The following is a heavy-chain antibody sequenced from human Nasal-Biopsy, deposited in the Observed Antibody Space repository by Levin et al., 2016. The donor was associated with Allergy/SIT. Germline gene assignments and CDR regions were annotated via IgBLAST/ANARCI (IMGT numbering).Heavy chain of an antibody. CDR2: VYGDGST. D-gene: IGHD1-26*01. CDR3: ARSNSWNYYFAFEM. V-gene: IGHV4-59*01. J-gene: IGHJ3*02. CDR1: GDAIMNYY. Sequence: SETLSLTCTVTGDAIMNYYWGWIRQPPGKGLECIGYVYGDGSTNYNPSLGSRVTMSVDTSINQFSLTLSSVTAADTAVYYCARSNSWNYYFAFEMWSQGTMVTVSS.